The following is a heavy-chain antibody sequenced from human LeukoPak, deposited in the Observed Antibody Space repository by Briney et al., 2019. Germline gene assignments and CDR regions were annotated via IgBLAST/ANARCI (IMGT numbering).Heavy chain of an antibody. V-gene: IGHV1-2*02. CDR3: ARGRNIEMTTMSGGSDY. CDR1: GYTFTDYY. J-gene: IGHJ4*02. D-gene: IGHD5-24*01. Sequence: ASAKVSCTASGYTFTDYYMHWVRQAPGQGLEWMGWLNPNSGDTNYAQKFQGRVSMTRDTSISTAYMDLSDLRSDDTAVYYCARGRNIEMTTMSGGSDYWGQGTLVTISS. CDR2: LNPNSGDT.